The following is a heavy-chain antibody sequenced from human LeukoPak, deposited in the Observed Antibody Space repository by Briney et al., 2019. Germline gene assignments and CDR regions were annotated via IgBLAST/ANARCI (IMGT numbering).Heavy chain of an antibody. J-gene: IGHJ5*02. Sequence: PRGSLRLSCAASGFTISDYWMTWVRQAPGKGLAWVGKIKQDASGRTYEDSVKGRLTISRDNAKNSIFLQMNSLRVEDMATYYCVRDGGTDWYDPWGQGTLGSVSS. CDR2: IKQDASGR. CDR1: GFTISDYW. V-gene: IGHV3-7*01. CDR3: VRDGGTDWYDP. D-gene: IGHD3-16*01.